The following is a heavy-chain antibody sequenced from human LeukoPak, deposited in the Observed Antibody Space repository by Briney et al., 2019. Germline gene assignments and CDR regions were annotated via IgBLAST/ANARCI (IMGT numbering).Heavy chain of an antibody. CDR1: EYTFTSFD. D-gene: IGHD5-18*01. Sequence: ASVKVSCKASEYTFTSFDINWVRQATGQGLEWMGIINPSGGSTSYAQKFQGRVTMTRDTSTSTVYMELSSLRSEDTAVYYCARDPGGYSYGSDYWGQGTLVTVSS. J-gene: IGHJ4*02. CDR2: INPSGGST. CDR3: ARDPGGYSYGSDY. V-gene: IGHV1-46*01.